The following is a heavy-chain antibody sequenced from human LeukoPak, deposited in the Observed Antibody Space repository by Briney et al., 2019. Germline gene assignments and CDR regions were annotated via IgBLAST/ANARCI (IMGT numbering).Heavy chain of an antibody. V-gene: IGHV3-23*01. CDR3: VRMRGAERRHCFDY. J-gene: IGHJ4*02. D-gene: IGHD1-1*01. CDR2: ISERGDDS. CDR1: DFTFA. Sequence: GESLRLTCVVSDFTFAVSYCRQAPGTALEWLATISERGDDSFHADSVKGRFTISRDTSKNTFYLHMSSLRAADTAMYFCVRMRGAERRHCFDYWGQGALLIVSS.